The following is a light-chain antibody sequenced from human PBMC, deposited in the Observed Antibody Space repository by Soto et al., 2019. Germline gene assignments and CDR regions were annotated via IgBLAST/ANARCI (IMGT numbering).Light chain of an antibody. J-gene: IGKJ3*01. CDR1: QGIRND. Sequence: AIQLTQSPSSLSASVGDRVTLTCRASQGIRNDLGWFQQKPGKAPKLLIYATSTLQSGVPSRFSSSGSGTDFTLTISSLQPEDFATYYCLQDYNYPFTFGPGTKVDIK. CDR3: LQDYNYPFT. CDR2: ATS. V-gene: IGKV1-6*02.